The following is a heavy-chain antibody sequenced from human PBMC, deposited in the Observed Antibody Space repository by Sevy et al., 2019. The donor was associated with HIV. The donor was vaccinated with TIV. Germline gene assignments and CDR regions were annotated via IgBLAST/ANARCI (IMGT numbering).Heavy chain of an antibody. Sequence: GGSLRLSCAASGFTFSSFAMGWVRQAPGKGLDWISVISGTGDHTYYADSVKGRFTISRDNSKNTLFLQMNSLGAEDTVIFYCAKKMGGGSGMAFLVDYWGQGTLVTVSS. J-gene: IGHJ4*02. CDR2: ISGTGDHT. CDR1: GFTFSSFA. D-gene: IGHD5-18*01. V-gene: IGHV3-23*01. CDR3: AKKMGGGSGMAFLVDY.